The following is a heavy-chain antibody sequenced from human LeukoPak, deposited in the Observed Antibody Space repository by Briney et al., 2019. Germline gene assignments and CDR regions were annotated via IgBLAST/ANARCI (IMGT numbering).Heavy chain of an antibody. J-gene: IGHJ4*02. CDR2: IYPGDSDT. CDR1: GYSFTSYW. D-gene: IGHD4-23*01. CDR3: ARIEGVETLYFDY. Sequence: GESLKISFQGSGYSFTSYWIGWVRQMPGKGLEWMGIIYPGDSDTRYSPSFQGQVTISADKSISTAYLQWSSLKASDTAMYYCARIEGVETLYFDYWGQGTLVTVSS. V-gene: IGHV5-51*01.